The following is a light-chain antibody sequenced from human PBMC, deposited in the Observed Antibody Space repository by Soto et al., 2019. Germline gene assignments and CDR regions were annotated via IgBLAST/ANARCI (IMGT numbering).Light chain of an antibody. CDR2: DAS. V-gene: IGKV3-11*01. CDR3: QQRSNWPST. J-gene: IGKJ5*01. CDR1: QSVSSY. Sequence: EIVLTQSPATLSSFPGDRVTLSCRASQSVSSYLAWYQQKPGQAPRLLIYDASNRATGIPARFSGSGSGTDFTLTISSLEPEDFAVYYCQQRSNWPSTFGQGTRLEIK.